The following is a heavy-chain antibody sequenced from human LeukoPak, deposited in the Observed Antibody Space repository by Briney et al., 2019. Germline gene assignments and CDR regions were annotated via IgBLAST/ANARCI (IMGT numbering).Heavy chain of an antibody. CDR1: GGTFSSYA. CDR2: IIPIFGTA. V-gene: IGHV1-69*13. Sequence: SVKVSCKASGGTFSSYAISWVRQAPGQGLEWMGGIIPIFGTANYAQKFQGRVTITADESTSTAYMELSSLRSEDTAVYYCASSPDSRWNWFDPWGQGTLVTVSS. J-gene: IGHJ5*02. D-gene: IGHD3-22*01. CDR3: ASSPDSRWNWFDP.